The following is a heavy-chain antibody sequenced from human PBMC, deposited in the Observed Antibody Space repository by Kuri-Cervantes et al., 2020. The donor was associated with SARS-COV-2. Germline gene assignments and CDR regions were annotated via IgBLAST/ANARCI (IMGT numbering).Heavy chain of an antibody. J-gene: IGHJ1*01. Sequence: ETLSLTCAASGFTFSSYSMNWVRQAPGKGLEWVSSISSSSSYIYYADSVKGRFTISRDNAKNSLYLQMNSLRAEDTAVYYCARGSTYYDFWSGYYTGEYFQHWGQGTLVTVSS. CDR2: ISSSSSYI. CDR1: GFTFSSYS. D-gene: IGHD3-3*01. V-gene: IGHV3-21*01. CDR3: ARGSTYYDFWSGYYTGEYFQH.